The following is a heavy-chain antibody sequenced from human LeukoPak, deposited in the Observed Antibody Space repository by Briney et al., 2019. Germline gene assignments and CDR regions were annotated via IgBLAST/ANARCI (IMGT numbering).Heavy chain of an antibody. J-gene: IGHJ1*01. CDR1: GFTFSSYA. V-gene: IGHV3-30-3*01. CDR2: ISYDGSNK. CDR3: ATSGSYYGEYFQH. D-gene: IGHD1-26*01. Sequence: GGSLRLSCAASGFTFSSYAMHWVRQAPGKGLEWVAVISYDGSNKYYADSVKGRFTISRDNSKNTLYLQMNSLRAEDTAVYYCATSGSYYGEYFQHWGQGTLVTVSS.